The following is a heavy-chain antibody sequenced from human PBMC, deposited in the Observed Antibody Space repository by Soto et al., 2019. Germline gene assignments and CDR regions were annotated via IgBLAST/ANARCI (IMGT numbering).Heavy chain of an antibody. D-gene: IGHD2-15*01. CDR3: ASEGDIVVVVAATRGGFDP. J-gene: IGHJ5*02. CDR2: IYYSGST. CDR1: GGSISSSSYY. V-gene: IGHV4-39*01. Sequence: QLQLQESGPGLVKPSETLSLTCTVSGGSISSSSYYWGWIRQPPGKGLEWIGSIYYSGSTYYNPSLKSRVTISVDTSKIQFSLKLSSVTAADTAVYYCASEGDIVVVVAATRGGFDPWGQGTLVTVSS.